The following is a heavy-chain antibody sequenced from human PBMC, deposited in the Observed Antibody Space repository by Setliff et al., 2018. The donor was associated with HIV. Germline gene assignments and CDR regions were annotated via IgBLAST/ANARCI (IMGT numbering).Heavy chain of an antibody. CDR3: AREPDY. CDR2: IHYKGNI. V-gene: IGHV4-30-4*08. CDR1: GDSIISGDYY. Sequence: PSETLSLTCTVSGDSIISGDYYWSWIRQSPGKGLEWSGHIHYKGNIAYNASLKSRVTISGQTSNNQFSLQLTSVTAADTAVYYCAREPDYWGQGILVTVSS. J-gene: IGHJ4*02.